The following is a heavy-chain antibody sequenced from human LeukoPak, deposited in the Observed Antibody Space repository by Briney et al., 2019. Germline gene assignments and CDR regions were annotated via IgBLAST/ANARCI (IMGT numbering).Heavy chain of an antibody. CDR3: TTDRESTVTEAFDI. J-gene: IGHJ3*02. CDR2: TSSSGTTI. D-gene: IGHD4-17*01. V-gene: IGHV3-48*03. Sequence: GGSLRLSCATSGFSFDSYEMNWVRQAPGKGLEWVSYTSSSGTTIYYADSVRGRFTISRDSAKNALYLQMNSLKTEDTAVYYCTTDRESTVTEAFDIWGQGTMVTVSS. CDR1: GFSFDSYE.